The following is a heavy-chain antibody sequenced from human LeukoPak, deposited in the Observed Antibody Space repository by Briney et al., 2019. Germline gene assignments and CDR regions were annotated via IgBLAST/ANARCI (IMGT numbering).Heavy chain of an antibody. V-gene: IGHV4-59*01. Sequence: PSETLSLTCTVSGGSISNYWSWIRQPPGKGLEWIGYIYYSGSTNYNPSLKSRVTISVDTSKNQFSLKLSSVTAADTAVYYCARSTYYYDSSGYSTPRYYFDYWGQGTLVTVSS. J-gene: IGHJ4*02. D-gene: IGHD3-22*01. CDR3: ARSTYYYDSSGYSTPRYYFDY. CDR1: GGSISNY. CDR2: IYYSGST.